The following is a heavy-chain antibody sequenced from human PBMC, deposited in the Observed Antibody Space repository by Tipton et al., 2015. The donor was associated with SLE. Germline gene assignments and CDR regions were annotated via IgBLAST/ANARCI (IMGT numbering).Heavy chain of an antibody. J-gene: IGHJ6*02. V-gene: IGHV3-33*01. Sequence: SLRLSCAASGFTFSSYGMHWVRQAPGKGLEWVAVIWYDGSNKYYADSVKGRFTISRDNSKNTLYLQMNSLRAEDTAVYYCARGDRGSYYTWAFYYGMDVWGQGTTVTVSS. CDR1: GFTFSSYG. CDR3: ARGDRGSYYTWAFYYGMDV. CDR2: IWYDGSNK. D-gene: IGHD1-26*01.